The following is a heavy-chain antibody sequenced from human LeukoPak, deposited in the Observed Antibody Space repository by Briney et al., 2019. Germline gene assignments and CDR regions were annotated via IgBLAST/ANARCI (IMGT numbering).Heavy chain of an antibody. Sequence: PGGSLRLSCAVSGFTFSTYSMNWVRQAPGKGLEWIAYLSSSGSAFSYADSVKGRFTIARDNAKNSVYLEMNSLRADDTAVYYCARSARLMKGVVEVTALDDWGQGTLVTVSS. CDR1: GFTFSTYS. V-gene: IGHV3-48*04. D-gene: IGHD3-3*01. CDR2: LSSSGSAF. CDR3: ARSARLMKGVVEVTALDD. J-gene: IGHJ4*02.